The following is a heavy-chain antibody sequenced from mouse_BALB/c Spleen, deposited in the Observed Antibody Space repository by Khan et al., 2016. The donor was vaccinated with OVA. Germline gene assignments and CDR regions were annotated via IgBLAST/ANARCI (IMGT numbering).Heavy chain of an antibody. J-gene: IGHJ2*01. CDR1: GYSITSGYV. D-gene: IGHD1-2*01. V-gene: IGHV3-2*02. CDR2: ISYSGST. Sequence: VQLVQSGPGLVKPSQSLSLTCTVTGYSITSGYVWYWIRQFPGNKLEMMGYISYSGSTNYNPSLKSRISITRDTSKNQFFLQLNSVTTEDTATYYCARTARIKYWGRGTTHTVSS. CDR3: ARTARIKY.